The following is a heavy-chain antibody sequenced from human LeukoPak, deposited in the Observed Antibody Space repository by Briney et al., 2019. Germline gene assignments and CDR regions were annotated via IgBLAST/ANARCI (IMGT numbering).Heavy chain of an antibody. Sequence: GGSLRLSCAASGSTFRTYGMHWVRQAPGKGLEWVAVIWSDENNKQYADSVKGRFTIARDNSKNTVFLQMNSLRDEDTAVYYCAKDGHTSGYYFFDLWGQGTLVTVSS. J-gene: IGHJ4*02. CDR3: AKDGHTSGYYFFDL. CDR2: IWSDENNK. D-gene: IGHD6-13*01. V-gene: IGHV3-33*06. CDR1: GSTFRTYG.